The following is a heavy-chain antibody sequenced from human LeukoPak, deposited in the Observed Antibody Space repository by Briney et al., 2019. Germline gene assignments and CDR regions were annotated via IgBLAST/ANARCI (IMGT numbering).Heavy chain of an antibody. CDR1: GFTFNAYH. V-gene: IGHV3-48*01. D-gene: IGHD6-25*01. J-gene: IGHJ6*03. Sequence: QPGGSLRLSCAASGFTFNAYHMNWVRQAPGKGLEWLAYISSGSSTIYYADSVKGRFTISRDNAKNSLYLQMNSLRADDTAVYYCARFAAGGSYYYYMDVWGKGTTVTVSS. CDR3: ARFAAGGSYYYYMDV. CDR2: ISSGSSTI.